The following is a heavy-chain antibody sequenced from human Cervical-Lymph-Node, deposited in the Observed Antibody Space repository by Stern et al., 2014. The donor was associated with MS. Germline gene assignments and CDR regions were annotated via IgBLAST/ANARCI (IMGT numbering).Heavy chain of an antibody. V-gene: IGHV5-51*01. D-gene: IGHD1-14*01. CDR1: GYKFSIYW. CDR3: ARQTTAWASDV. CDR2: IYPGDSET. Sequence: EVQLVQSGAELIRPGESLKISCKGSGYKFSIYWIAWVRQMPGKGLEWMGIIYPGDSETSYSPSFQGQVTMSADKSTSPAYLQWSSLNASDTAMYFCARQTTAWASDVWGQGTLVTVSS. J-gene: IGHJ4*02.